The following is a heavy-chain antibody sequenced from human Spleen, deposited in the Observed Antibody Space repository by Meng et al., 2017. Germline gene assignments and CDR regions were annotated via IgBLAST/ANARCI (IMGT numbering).Heavy chain of an antibody. Sequence: GESLKISCAASGFTFSSYAMHWVRQAPGKGLEWVAVISYDGSNKYYADSVKGRFTISRDNSKNTLYLQMNSLRAEYTAVYYCAGRGVTWIQVGLNDYWGQGALVTVSS. CDR1: GFTFSSYA. V-gene: IGHV3-30*04. CDR2: ISYDGSNK. D-gene: IGHD5-18*01. CDR3: AGRGVTWIQVGLNDY. J-gene: IGHJ4*02.